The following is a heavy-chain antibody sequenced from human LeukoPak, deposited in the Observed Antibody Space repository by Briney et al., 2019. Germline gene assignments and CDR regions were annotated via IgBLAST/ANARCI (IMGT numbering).Heavy chain of an antibody. CDR3: AKVGTNIAPDY. J-gene: IGHJ4*02. D-gene: IGHD1-7*01. CDR1: GFSFNGYD. V-gene: IGHV3-30*02. CDR2: IRYDGSSK. Sequence: PGGSLRLSCAASGFSFNGYDMHWVRQAPGKGLEWVSLIRYDGSSKYYADSVRGRFTISRDNFKNTLYLQMNSLRAEDTAVYHCAKVGTNIAPDYWGQGTLVTVSS.